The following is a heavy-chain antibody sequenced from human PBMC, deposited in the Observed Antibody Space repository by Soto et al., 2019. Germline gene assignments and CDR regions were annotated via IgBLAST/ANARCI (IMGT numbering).Heavy chain of an antibody. D-gene: IGHD6-13*01. CDR3: ARDGGIAGWFDP. CDR1: GGTFSSYA. Sequence: QVQLVQSGAEVKKPGSSVKVSCKASGGTFSSYAISWVRQAPGQGLERMGGIIPIFGTANYAQKFQGRVMITADESTRTAYMELSSLRSEDTAVYYCARDGGIAGWFDPWGQGTLVTVSS. V-gene: IGHV1-69*12. J-gene: IGHJ5*02. CDR2: IIPIFGTA.